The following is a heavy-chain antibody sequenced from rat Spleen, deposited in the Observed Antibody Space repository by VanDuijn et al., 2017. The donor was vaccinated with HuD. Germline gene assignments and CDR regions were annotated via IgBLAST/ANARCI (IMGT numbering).Heavy chain of an antibody. V-gene: IGHV5-25*01. D-gene: IGHD1-10*01. Sequence: EVQLVESGGGLVQPGRFMKLSCAALGFTFSNYYMAWVRQAPTKGLEWVASINTGGGNTYYRDSVKGRFTISRDNAKSTLYLQMDSLRSEDTATYYCARHRELHFDYWGQGVMVTVSS. CDR1: GFTFSNYY. CDR3: ARHRELHFDY. J-gene: IGHJ2*01. CDR2: INTGGGNT.